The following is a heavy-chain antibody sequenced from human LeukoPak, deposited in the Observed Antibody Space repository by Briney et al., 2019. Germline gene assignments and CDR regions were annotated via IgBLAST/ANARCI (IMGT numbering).Heavy chain of an antibody. J-gene: IGHJ4*02. D-gene: IGHD3-22*01. V-gene: IGHV3-15*01. CDR3: TTGLARTYYYDSSGYYLFDY. Sequence: PGGSLRHSCAASGFTFSNAWMSWVRQAPGKGLEWVGRIKSKTDGGTTDYAAPVKGRFTISRDDSKNTLYLQMNSLKTEDTAVYYCTTGLARTYYYDSSGYYLFDYWGQGTLVTVSS. CDR2: IKSKTDGGTT. CDR1: GFTFSNAW.